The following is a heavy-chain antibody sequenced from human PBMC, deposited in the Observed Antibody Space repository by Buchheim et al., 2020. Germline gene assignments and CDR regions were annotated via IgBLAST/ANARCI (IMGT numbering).Heavy chain of an antibody. CDR1: GGSFSGYY. V-gene: IGHV4-34*01. J-gene: IGHJ4*02. D-gene: IGHD4-23*01. CDR3: ARVSAVEGPGLLVDY. CDR2: INHSGST. Sequence: QVQLQQWGAGLLKPSETLSLTCAVYGGSFSGYYWSWIRQPPGKGLEWIGEINHSGSTNYNPSLKRRVTISVDTSTNQFYLKLSSVTAADTAVYYCARVSAVEGPGLLVDYWGQGTL.